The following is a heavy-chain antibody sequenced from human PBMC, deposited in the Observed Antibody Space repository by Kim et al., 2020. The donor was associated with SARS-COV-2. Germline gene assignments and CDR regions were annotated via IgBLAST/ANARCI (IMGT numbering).Heavy chain of an antibody. D-gene: IGHD3-10*01. CDR3: ARDSFRISLVRGVGGFGY. CDR1: GYTFTDYY. J-gene: IGHJ4*02. Sequence: ASVKVSCKASGYTFTDYYMHWVRQAPGQGLEWMGRINPNSGGTNHAQKFQGRIAMTRDTSISTAYMELSRLRSDDRAVYYCARDSFRISLVRGVGGFGYWGQGSLVTVSS. V-gene: IGHV1-2*06. CDR2: INPNSGGT.